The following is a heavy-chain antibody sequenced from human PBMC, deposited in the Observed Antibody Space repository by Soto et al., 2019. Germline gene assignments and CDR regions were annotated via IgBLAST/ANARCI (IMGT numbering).Heavy chain of an antibody. J-gene: IGHJ4*02. V-gene: IGHV4-39*01. D-gene: IGHD3-3*01. CDR3: ARLGRFLEWLLSPIDY. Sequence: PSETLSLTCTVSGGSISSSSYYWGWTRQPPGKGLEWIGSIYYSGSTYYNPSLKSRVTISVDTSKNQFSLKLSSVTAADTAVYYCARLGRFLEWLLSPIDYWGQGTLVTVSS. CDR1: GGSISSSSYY. CDR2: IYYSGST.